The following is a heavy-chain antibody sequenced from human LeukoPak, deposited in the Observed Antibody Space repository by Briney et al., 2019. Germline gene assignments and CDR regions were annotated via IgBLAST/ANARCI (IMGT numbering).Heavy chain of an antibody. CDR1: GYTFTIYG. V-gene: IGHV1-18*01. Sequence: ASVKVACKASGYTFTIYGISWVRQAPGQGLEWMGWISAYNGNTNYAQKLQGRVTMTTDTSTSTAYMELRSLRSDDTAVYYCARTLITMVRGVIIGNWFDPWGQGTLVTVSS. J-gene: IGHJ5*02. CDR3: ARTLITMVRGVIIGNWFDP. CDR2: ISAYNGNT. D-gene: IGHD3-10*01.